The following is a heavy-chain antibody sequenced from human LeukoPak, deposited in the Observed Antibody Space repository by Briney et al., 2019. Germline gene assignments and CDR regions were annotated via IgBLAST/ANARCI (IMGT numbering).Heavy chain of an antibody. J-gene: IGHJ4*02. CDR2: IYTSGST. V-gene: IGHV4-4*07. CDR1: GGSISSYY. CDR3: ARVSLLGYCTNDVCPGGGLPFDY. Sequence: SETLSLTCTVSGGSISSYYWSWIRQPAGKGLEWIGRIYTSGSTNYNPSLKSRVTISVDTSKNQFSLKLSSVTAADTAVYYCARVSLLGYCTNDVCPGGGLPFDYWGQGTLVTVSS. D-gene: IGHD2-8*01.